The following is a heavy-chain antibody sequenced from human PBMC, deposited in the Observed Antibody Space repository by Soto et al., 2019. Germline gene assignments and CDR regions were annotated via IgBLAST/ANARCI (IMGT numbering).Heavy chain of an antibody. CDR1: EDTFRNYA. J-gene: IGHJ4*02. Sequence: QVELVQSGAEVKKPGSSVKVSCQASEDTFRNYAISWVRQAPGQGLEWMGGIIPIFGTANYAPKFHGRLRITADDSTRTVNMELRSLTSDDTAVYYCAKLQGSGSYYDDDYWGQGTLVTVSS. D-gene: IGHD3-10*01. CDR2: IIPIFGTA. CDR3: AKLQGSGSYYDDDY. V-gene: IGHV1-69*01.